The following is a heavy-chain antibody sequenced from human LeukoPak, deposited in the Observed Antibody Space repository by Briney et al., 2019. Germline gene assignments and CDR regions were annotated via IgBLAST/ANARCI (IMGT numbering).Heavy chain of an antibody. J-gene: IGHJ4*02. Sequence: PGGSLRLSCAASGFTVSSNYMSWVRQAPGKGLEWVSVIYSGGSTYYADSVKGRFTISRDNSKNTLYLQMNSLRAEDTAVYYCARGMIVVVNAFDYWGRGTLVTVSS. CDR2: IYSGGST. D-gene: IGHD3-22*01. CDR1: GFTVSSNY. V-gene: IGHV3-53*01. CDR3: ARGMIVVVNAFDY.